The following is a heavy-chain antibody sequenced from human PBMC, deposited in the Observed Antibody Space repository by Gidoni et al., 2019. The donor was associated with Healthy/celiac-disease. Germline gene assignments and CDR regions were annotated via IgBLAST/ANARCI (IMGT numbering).Heavy chain of an antibody. CDR1: GGSFSGYY. J-gene: IGHJ1*01. D-gene: IGHD2-2*01. CDR2: INNRGST. Sequence: QVQLQQWGAGLLKPPETLSLTCAVCGGSFSGYYWSWIRQPPGKGLEWIGEINNRGSTNYNPSLKSRVTISVDTSKNQFSRKRSSVTAADTAVYYCAGLGGPAAGAEYFQHWGQGTLVTVSS. CDR3: AGLGGPAAGAEYFQH. V-gene: IGHV4-34*01.